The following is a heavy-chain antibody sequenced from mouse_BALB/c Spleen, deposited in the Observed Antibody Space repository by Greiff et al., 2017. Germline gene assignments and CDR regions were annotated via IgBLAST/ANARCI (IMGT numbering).Heavy chain of an antibody. J-gene: IGHJ3*01. V-gene: IGHV5-12-1*01. Sequence: EVKVVESGGGLVKPGGSLKLSCAASGFAFSSYDMSWVRQTPEKRLEWVAYISSGGGSTYYPDTVKGRFTISRDNAKNTLYLQMSSLKSEDTAMYYCARHQRLPWFAYWGQGTLVTVSA. D-gene: IGHD1-2*01. CDR3: ARHQRLPWFAY. CDR2: ISSGGGST. CDR1: GFAFSSYD.